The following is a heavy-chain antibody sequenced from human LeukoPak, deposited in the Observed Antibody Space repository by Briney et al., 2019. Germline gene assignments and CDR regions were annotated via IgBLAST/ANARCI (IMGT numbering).Heavy chain of an antibody. CDR2: IYYSGST. J-gene: IGHJ4*02. V-gene: IGHV4-59*01. CDR3: AGGPRYYDSSAYYRFDY. D-gene: IGHD3-22*01. Sequence: SETLSLTWTVSGASISSYYWSWIRQPPGKGLEWIGYIYYSGSTNYNPSFKSRVTISVDTSKNQFSLKLSSVTAADTAVYYCAGGPRYYDSSAYYRFDYWGQGTLVTVSS. CDR1: GASISSYY.